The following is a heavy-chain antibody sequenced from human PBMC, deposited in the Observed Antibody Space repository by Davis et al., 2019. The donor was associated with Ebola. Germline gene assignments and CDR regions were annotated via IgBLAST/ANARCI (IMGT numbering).Heavy chain of an antibody. V-gene: IGHV4-39*01. Sequence: MPSETLSLTCTVSGGSISSYYWGWIRQPPGKGLEWIGSIYYSGSTYYNPSLKSRVTISVDTSKNQFSLKLSSVTAADTAVYYCARVLLWFGELPNWFDPWGQGTLVTVSS. D-gene: IGHD3-10*01. CDR1: GGSISSYY. CDR3: ARVLLWFGELPNWFDP. CDR2: IYYSGST. J-gene: IGHJ5*02.